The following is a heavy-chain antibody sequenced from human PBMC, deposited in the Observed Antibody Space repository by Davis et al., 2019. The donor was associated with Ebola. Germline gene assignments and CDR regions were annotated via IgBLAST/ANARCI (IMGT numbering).Heavy chain of an antibody. CDR1: GGSISSGGYS. V-gene: IGHV4-30-2*02. Sequence: PSETLSLTCTVSGGSISSGGYSWSWIRQPPGKGLEWIGYIYHSGSTYYNPSLKSRVTISVDRSKNQFSLKLSSVTAADTAVYYCAATLVVLVPAAMQYYYYGMDVWGQGTTVTVSS. CDR3: AATLVVLVPAAMQYYYYGMDV. J-gene: IGHJ6*02. D-gene: IGHD2-2*01. CDR2: IYHSGST.